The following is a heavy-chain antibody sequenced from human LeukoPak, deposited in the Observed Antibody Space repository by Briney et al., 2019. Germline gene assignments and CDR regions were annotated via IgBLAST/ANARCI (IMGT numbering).Heavy chain of an antibody. D-gene: IGHD1-7*01. CDR2: IHYSGIT. CDR3: ARGGTTRYFQH. J-gene: IGHJ1*01. V-gene: IGHV4-31*03. Sequence: SETLSLTCTVSGGSISSGGYYWSWIRQHPGEGLEWIGYIHYSGITYYNPSLKSRVTISVATSKNQFSLKLSSVTAADTAVYYCARGGTTRYFQHWGQGTLVTVSS. CDR1: GGSISSGGYY.